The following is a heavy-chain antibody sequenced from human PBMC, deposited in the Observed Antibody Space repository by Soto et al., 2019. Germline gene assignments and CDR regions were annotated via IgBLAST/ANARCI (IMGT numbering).Heavy chain of an antibody. CDR3: VCGGNFFVY. CDR2: LDQDGSER. J-gene: IGHJ4*02. D-gene: IGHD3-16*01. Sequence: EVQLVESGGGLVQPGGSLRLSCAASGFTFSTYWMTWVRRPPGKGLEWVANLDQDGSERYYVDSVRGRFTISRDNAKNSLYLQMNSPRAEDTVVYYCVCGGNFFVYWGQGTLVTVSP. V-gene: IGHV3-7*01. CDR1: GFTFSTYW.